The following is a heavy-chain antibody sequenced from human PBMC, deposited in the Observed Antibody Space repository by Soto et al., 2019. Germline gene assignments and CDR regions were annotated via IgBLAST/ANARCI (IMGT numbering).Heavy chain of an antibody. D-gene: IGHD3-16*02. CDR1: GYTFASYG. J-gene: IGHJ4*02. CDR3: ARGDYDYIWGSYRYSYFDY. CDR2: ISVYNGNT. Sequence: ASVKVSCKASGYTFASYGISWVRQAPGQGLEWMGWISVYNGNTNYAQKLQGRVTMTTDTSTSTAYMELRSLRSDDTAVYYCARGDYDYIWGSYRYSYFDYWGQGTLVTVSS. V-gene: IGHV1-18*01.